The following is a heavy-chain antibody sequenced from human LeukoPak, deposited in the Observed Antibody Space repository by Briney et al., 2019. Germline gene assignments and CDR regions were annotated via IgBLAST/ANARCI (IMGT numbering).Heavy chain of an antibody. D-gene: IGHD6-13*01. CDR2: IYSGGST. Sequence: GGSLRLSCAASGFTVSSNYMSWVRQAPGKGLEWVSVIYSGGSTYYADSVKGRFTISRDNSKNTLYLQMNSLRAEDTAVYYCARADSSWYPYFDYWGQGPLVTVSS. CDR3: ARADSSWYPYFDY. V-gene: IGHV3-53*01. J-gene: IGHJ4*02. CDR1: GFTVSSNY.